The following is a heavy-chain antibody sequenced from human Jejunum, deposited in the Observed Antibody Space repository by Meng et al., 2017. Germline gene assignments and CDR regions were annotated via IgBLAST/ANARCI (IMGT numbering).Heavy chain of an antibody. J-gene: IGHJ4*02. D-gene: IGHD3-22*01. CDR1: GFTFSSYG. CDR2: MSFDGSKI. CDR3: AFGVCGSNCYYLES. Sequence: QVQLVESGGGVVQLGGFLRLSCAASGFTFSSYGMHWVRQAPGKGLEWVALMSFDGSKIFYGDSVKGRFTISRDNSKNTLYLQMNSLRAEDTAVYYCAFGVCGSNCYYLESWGQGTLVTVSS. V-gene: IGHV3-30*03.